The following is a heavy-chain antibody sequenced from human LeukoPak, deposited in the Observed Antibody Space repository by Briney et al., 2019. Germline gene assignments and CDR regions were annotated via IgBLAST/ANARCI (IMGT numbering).Heavy chain of an antibody. J-gene: IGHJ4*02. D-gene: IGHD5-12*01. Sequence: GESLRLSCAASGFTFSSYWMHWVRQAPGKGLVWVSRINTDGSSTSYADSVKGRFTISRDNAKNTLYLQMNSLRAEDTAVYYCARAENSGYDYGGPDYWGQGTLVTVSS. CDR3: ARAENSGYDYGGPDY. V-gene: IGHV3-74*01. CDR1: GFTFSSYW. CDR2: INTDGSST.